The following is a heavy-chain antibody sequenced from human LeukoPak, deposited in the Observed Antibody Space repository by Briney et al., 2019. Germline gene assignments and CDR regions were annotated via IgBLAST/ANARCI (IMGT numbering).Heavy chain of an antibody. J-gene: IGHJ4*02. V-gene: IGHV1-2*02. CDR1: GYTFTGYY. CDR3: AREIKGYGSLFDY. CDR2: INPNSGGT. Sequence: ASVKVSCKASGYTFTGYYMHWVRQAPGQGLEWMGWINPNSGGTNYAQKFQGRVTMTTDTSTSTAYMELRSLRSDDTAVYYCAREIKGYGSLFDYWGQGTLVTVSS. D-gene: IGHD1-26*01.